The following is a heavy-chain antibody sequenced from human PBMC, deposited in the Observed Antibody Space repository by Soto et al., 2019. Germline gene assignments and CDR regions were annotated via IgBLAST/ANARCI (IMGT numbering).Heavy chain of an antibody. CDR2: IYYSGST. CDR1: GGSMSSYY. CDR3: ARAEYYDFWSGYSTRYYFDY. Sequence: SETLSLTSTVSGGSMSSYYWSWIRQPPGKGLEWIGYIYYSGSTNYNPSLKSRVTISVDTSKNQFSLKLSSVTAADTAVYYCARAEYYDFWSGYSTRYYFDYWGQRTLVTVSS. J-gene: IGHJ4*02. V-gene: IGHV4-59*01. D-gene: IGHD3-3*01.